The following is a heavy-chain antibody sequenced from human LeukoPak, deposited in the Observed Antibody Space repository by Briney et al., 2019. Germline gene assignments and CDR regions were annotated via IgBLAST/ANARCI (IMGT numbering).Heavy chain of an antibody. CDR1: GFTFSTYA. D-gene: IGHD2-2*02. V-gene: IGHV3-23*01. J-gene: IGHJ4*02. CDR2: ISGGGDST. Sequence: GGSLRLSCAASGFTFSTYAMRWVRQAPGKGPEWVSGISGGGDSTYYADSVKGRFTISRDNAKNTLNLQMNSLRAEDTAVYYCARGRYCSSSSCYIGYWGQGTLVTVSS. CDR3: ARGRYCSSSSCYIGY.